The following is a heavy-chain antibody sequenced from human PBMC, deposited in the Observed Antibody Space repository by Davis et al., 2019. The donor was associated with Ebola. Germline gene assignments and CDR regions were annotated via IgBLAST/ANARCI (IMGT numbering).Heavy chain of an antibody. CDR2: VNDSGST. CDR1: GGSFSGYY. J-gene: IGHJ4*02. V-gene: IGHV4-34*01. D-gene: IGHD2-8*02. CDR3: ARVRAFRVTGTHDY. Sequence: SETLSLTCAVYGGSFSGYYWSWIRQPPEKGLEWIGEVNDSGSTNYNPSLKGRVTISADTSKNQFSLKLSSVTAADTAVYYCARVRAFRVTGTHDYWGQGTLVTVSS.